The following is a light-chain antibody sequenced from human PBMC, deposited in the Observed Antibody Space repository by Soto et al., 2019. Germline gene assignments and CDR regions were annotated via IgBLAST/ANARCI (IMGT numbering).Light chain of an antibody. CDR3: CSYAGSSTYV. CDR2: EVS. Sequence: QSMLTQPAFLSGSSGQSNTISCTGTRSEVGSYKLVFWYQQYPCKVPKVMIYEVSKRLSGVLNRFSGSKSCNTASLTISGLQAEDEADYYCCSYAGSSTYVFGTGTKVTVL. V-gene: IGLV2-23*02. CDR1: RSEVGSYKL. J-gene: IGLJ1*01.